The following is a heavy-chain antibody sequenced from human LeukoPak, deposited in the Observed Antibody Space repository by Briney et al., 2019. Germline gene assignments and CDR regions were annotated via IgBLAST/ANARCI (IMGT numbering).Heavy chain of an antibody. CDR3: ARDLSYYDFWSGYQGMDV. Sequence: GGSLRLSYAASGFTFSSYSMNWVRQAPGKGLEWVSYISSSSSTIYYADSVKGRFTISRDNAKNSLYLQMNSLRDEDTAVYHCARDLSYYDFWSGYQGMDVWGQGTTVTVSS. CDR2: ISSSSSTI. J-gene: IGHJ6*02. D-gene: IGHD3-3*01. CDR1: GFTFSSYS. V-gene: IGHV3-48*02.